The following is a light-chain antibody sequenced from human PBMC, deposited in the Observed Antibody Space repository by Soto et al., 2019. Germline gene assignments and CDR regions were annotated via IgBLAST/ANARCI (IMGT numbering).Light chain of an antibody. CDR2: WAS. CDR1: QSVLYIPTNKNY. J-gene: IGKJ4*01. V-gene: IGKV4-1*01. Sequence: DILMTQSPDSLAVSLGERATINCKSSQSVLYIPTNKNYLAWYQQKPGQPPKLLIYWASTRESGVPDRFSGSGSGTDFTLTISILQAEDVSVYYCQQYFTIPRLGFGGGTKVEIK. CDR3: QQYFTIPRLG.